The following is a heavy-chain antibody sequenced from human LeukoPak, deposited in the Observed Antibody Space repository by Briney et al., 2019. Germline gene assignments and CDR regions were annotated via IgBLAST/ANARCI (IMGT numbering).Heavy chain of an antibody. CDR2: IIPIFGTA. D-gene: IGHD2-2*01. V-gene: IGHV1-69*06. J-gene: IGHJ6*04. Sequence: HVASVKVSCKASGGTFSSYAISWVRQAPGQGLEWMGGIIPIFGTANYAQKFLGRVTITADKSTSTAYMELSSLRSEDTAVYYCAREDIVVVPAAIGREYYYYGMDVWGKGTTVTVSS. CDR1: GGTFSSYA. CDR3: AREDIVVVPAAIGREYYYYGMDV.